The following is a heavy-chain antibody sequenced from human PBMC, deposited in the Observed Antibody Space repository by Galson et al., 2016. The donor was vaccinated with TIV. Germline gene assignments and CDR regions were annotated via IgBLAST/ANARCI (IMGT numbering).Heavy chain of an antibody. D-gene: IGHD1/OR15-1a*01. J-gene: IGHJ4*02. V-gene: IGHV3-23*01. CDR1: GFTFSTYA. CDR3: AKVLVGGGNNMIFDY. Sequence: SLRLSCAASGFTFSTYAMSWVRQAPGKGLEWVSTIWGTGDDTHDADSVKGRFTISRDNSKNTLYLEMNSLRAEDTAVYYCAKVLVGGGNNMIFDYWGQGTLVTVSS. CDR2: IWGTGDDT.